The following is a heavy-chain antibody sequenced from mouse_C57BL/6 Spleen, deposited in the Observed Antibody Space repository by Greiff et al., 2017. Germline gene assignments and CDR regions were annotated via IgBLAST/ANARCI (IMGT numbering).Heavy chain of an antibody. Sequence: QVQLQQSGPELVKPGASVKISCKASGYAFSSSWMNWVKQRPGKGLEWIGRIYPGDGDTNYNWKFKGKATLTADKSSSTAYMQLSSLTSEDAAVYFCARVTYRYSAMDYWGQGTSVTVSS. D-gene: IGHD2-1*01. CDR3: ARVTYRYSAMDY. CDR2: IYPGDGDT. V-gene: IGHV1-82*01. J-gene: IGHJ4*01. CDR1: GYAFSSSW.